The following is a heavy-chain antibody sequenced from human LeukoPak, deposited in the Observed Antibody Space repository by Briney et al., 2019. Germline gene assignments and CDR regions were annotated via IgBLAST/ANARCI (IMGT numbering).Heavy chain of an antibody. CDR3: ARGDRGTAAGNNWFNP. Sequence: GGSLRLSCAASGFTFSSYAMHCVRQAPGKGLEWVAVISYDGSNKYYADSVKGRFTISRDNSKNTLYLQVNSLRVEDTAVYYCARGDRGTAAGNNWFNPWGQGTLVTVSS. CDR1: GFTFSSYA. D-gene: IGHD6-13*01. CDR2: ISYDGSNK. J-gene: IGHJ5*02. V-gene: IGHV3-30*04.